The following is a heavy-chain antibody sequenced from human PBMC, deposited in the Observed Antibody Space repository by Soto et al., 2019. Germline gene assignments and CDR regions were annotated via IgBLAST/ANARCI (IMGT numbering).Heavy chain of an antibody. D-gene: IGHD6-19*01. CDR1: GFSFSSYA. V-gene: IGHV3-30*03. Sequence: QVQLVESGGGVVQPGGSLRVSCEASGFSFSSYAMHWVRQAPGKGLERVAGISYDASNKYYADSVKGRFTVSRDNSKNTLYLQMNSLRVEDTAVYHCAIDLWPERGSGSPLDYWGQGTLVTVSS. CDR2: ISYDASNK. CDR3: AIDLWPERGSGSPLDY. J-gene: IGHJ4*02.